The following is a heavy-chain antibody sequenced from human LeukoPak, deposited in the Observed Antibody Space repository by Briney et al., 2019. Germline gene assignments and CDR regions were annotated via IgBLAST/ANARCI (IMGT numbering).Heavy chain of an antibody. D-gene: IGHD4-17*01. CDR1: GFTFSTYE. J-gene: IGHJ4*02. CDR3: ARGRVTGDYVRDFDY. V-gene: IGHV3-48*03. CDR2: VSSSGGTI. Sequence: GGSLRLSCVASGFTFSTYEMNWVRQAQGKGLEWVSYVSSSGGTILYADSVKGRFTISRDNAKNSLYLQMNSLRAEDTAVYYCARGRVTGDYVRDFDYWGQGTLVTVSS.